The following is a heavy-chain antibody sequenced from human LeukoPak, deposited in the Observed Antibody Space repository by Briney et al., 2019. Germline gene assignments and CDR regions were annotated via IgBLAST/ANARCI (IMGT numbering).Heavy chain of an antibody. CDR1: GYTFTSYA. D-gene: IGHD6-13*01. V-gene: IGHV7-4-1*02. Sequence: ASVKVSCKASGYTFTSYAMNWVRQAPGQGLEWMGWINTNTGNPTYAQGFTGRFVFSLDTSVSTAYLQISSLKAEDTAVYYCARAGGMVYSNYTPSYDYWGQGTLVTVSS. J-gene: IGHJ4*02. CDR2: INTNTGNP. CDR3: ARAGGMVYSNYTPSYDY.